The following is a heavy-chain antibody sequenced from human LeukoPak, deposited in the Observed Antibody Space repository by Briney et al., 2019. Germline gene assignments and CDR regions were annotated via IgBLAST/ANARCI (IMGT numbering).Heavy chain of an antibody. D-gene: IGHD6-19*01. Sequence: KTSETLSLTCTVSGGAISSSSYYWGWIRQPPGKGLEWIGSIYSSGSTYYNPSLKSRVTISVDTSKNQFSLKLSSVTAADTAVYYFARQWYSSGGYNHYWGQGRLLTVSS. J-gene: IGHJ4*02. CDR2: IYSSGST. V-gene: IGHV4-39*01. CDR1: GGAISSSSYY. CDR3: ARQWYSSGGYNHY.